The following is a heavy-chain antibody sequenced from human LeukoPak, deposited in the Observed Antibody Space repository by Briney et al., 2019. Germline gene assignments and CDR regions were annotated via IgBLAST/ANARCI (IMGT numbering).Heavy chain of an antibody. D-gene: IGHD5-18*01. V-gene: IGHV4-59*08. J-gene: IGHJ2*01. CDR1: GGSLSSYY. Sequence: SETLSLTCTVSGGSLSSYYWSWIRQPPGKGLEWTGYIYYSGSTNYNPSLKSRVTISVDTSKNQFSLKLSSVTAADTAVYYCARLGYSYGSLYWYFDLWGRGTLVTVSS. CDR3: ARLGYSYGSLYWYFDL. CDR2: IYYSGST.